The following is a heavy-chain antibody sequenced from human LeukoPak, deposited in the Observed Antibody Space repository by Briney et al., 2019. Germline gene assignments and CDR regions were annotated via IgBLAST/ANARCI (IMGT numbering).Heavy chain of an antibody. CDR1: GGSFSGYY. D-gene: IGHD2/OR15-2a*01. Sequence: SETLSLTCAVYGGSFSGYYWSWIRQLPGKGLEWIGEINHSGSTNYNPSLKSRVTISVDTSKNQFSLKLSSVTAADTAVYYCARGIIDGGDGYFDYWGQGTLVTVSS. V-gene: IGHV4-34*01. CDR3: ARGIIDGGDGYFDY. CDR2: INHSGST. J-gene: IGHJ4*02.